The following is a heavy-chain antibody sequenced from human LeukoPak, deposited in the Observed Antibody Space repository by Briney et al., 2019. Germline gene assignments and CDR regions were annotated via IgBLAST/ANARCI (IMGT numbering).Heavy chain of an antibody. CDR3: ARAGYYRFDY. J-gene: IGHJ4*02. CDR1: GFTFSSSW. D-gene: IGHD4-17*01. CDR2: INSDGSPT. Sequence: GGSLRLSCAASGFTFSSSWMHWVRQAPGKGLKWVSRINSDGSPTNYADSVKGRFTISTDNAKNTLYLQMNSLIAEDTAVYYCARAGYYRFDYWGQGSLVTVSS. V-gene: IGHV3-74*01.